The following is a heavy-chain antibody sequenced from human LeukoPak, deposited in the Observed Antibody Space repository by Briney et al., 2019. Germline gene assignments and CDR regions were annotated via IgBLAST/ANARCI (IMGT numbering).Heavy chain of an antibody. V-gene: IGHV3-48*03. CDR1: GFTFSSYE. Sequence: GGSLRLSCAASGFTFSSYEMNWVRQAPGKGLEWVSYISSSGSTIYYADSVKGRFTISRDNAKNSLYLQMNSLRAEDTAVYYCARDRGYYDSSGSNFDYWGQGTLVTVSS. J-gene: IGHJ4*02. CDR2: ISSSGSTI. CDR3: ARDRGYYDSSGSNFDY. D-gene: IGHD3-22*01.